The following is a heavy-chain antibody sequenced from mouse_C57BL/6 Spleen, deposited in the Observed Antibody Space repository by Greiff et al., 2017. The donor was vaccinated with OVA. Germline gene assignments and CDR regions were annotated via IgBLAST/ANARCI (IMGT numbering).Heavy chain of an antibody. CDR1: GYTFTSYW. V-gene: IGHV1-59*01. Sequence: VQLQQPGAELVRPGTSVKLSCKASGYTFTSYWMHWVKQRPGQGLEWIGVIDPSDSYTNYNQKFKGKATLTVDTSSSTAYMQLSSLTSEDSAVYYCARGPSMDYWGKGTSVTVSS. J-gene: IGHJ4*01. CDR2: IDPSDSYT. CDR3: ARGPSMDY.